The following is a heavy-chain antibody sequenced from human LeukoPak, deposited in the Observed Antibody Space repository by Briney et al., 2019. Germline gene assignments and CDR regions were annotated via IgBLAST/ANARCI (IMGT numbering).Heavy chain of an antibody. J-gene: IGHJ4*02. V-gene: IGHV4-31*03. CDR3: ARSPEWFGELYVDY. Sequence: PSETLSLTCTVSGGSISSSGYYWSWIRQHPGKGLEWIGYIYYSGSTYYNPSLKSRVTISVDTSKNQFSLKLSSVTAADTAVYYCARSPEWFGELYVDYWGQGTLVTVSS. CDR2: IYYSGST. D-gene: IGHD3-10*01. CDR1: GGSISSSGYY.